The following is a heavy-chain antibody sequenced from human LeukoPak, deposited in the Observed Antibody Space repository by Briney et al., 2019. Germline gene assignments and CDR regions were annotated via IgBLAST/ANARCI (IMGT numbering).Heavy chain of an antibody. CDR2: IIPSGGST. V-gene: IGHV1-46*01. CDR1: GYTFTSYY. D-gene: IGHD3-22*01. Sequence: ASVKVSCKASGYTFTSYYMHWVRQAPGQGLEWMGIIIPSGGSTSYAQKFQGRVTMTRDTSTSTVYMELSSLRSEDTAVYYCARAPSSGYYYYWGQGTLVTVSS. J-gene: IGHJ4*02. CDR3: ARAPSSGYYYY.